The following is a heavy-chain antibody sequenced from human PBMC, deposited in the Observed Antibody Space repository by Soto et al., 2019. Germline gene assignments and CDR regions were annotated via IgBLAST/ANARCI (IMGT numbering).Heavy chain of an antibody. J-gene: IGHJ5*02. D-gene: IGHD2-2*01. CDR1: GGSISSGNHY. CDR3: ARTSPTGKYCHRTRCYPLEGNWFDP. V-gene: IGHV4-30-4*01. CDR2: IYYSGST. Sequence: PSETLSLTCTVSGGSISSGNHYWSWIRQPPGKGLEWIGYIYYSGSTYYNPSLKSRITISLDTSENQFSLKLSPVIAADTAVYYSARTSPTGKYCHRTRCYPLEGNWFDPWGQGTQVTVSS.